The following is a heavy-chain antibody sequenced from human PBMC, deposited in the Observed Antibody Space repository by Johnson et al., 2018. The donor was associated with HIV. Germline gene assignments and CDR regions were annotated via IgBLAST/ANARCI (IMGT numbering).Heavy chain of an antibody. CDR1: GFTFSSYG. CDR3: TTDVVGAPERDAFDI. V-gene: IGHV3-33*01. D-gene: IGHD1-26*01. Sequence: QVQLVESGGGVVQPGRSLRLSCAASGFTFSSYGMHWVSQAPGKGLEWVAVIWYDGSNKYYADSVKGRFTISRDNSKNTLYLQMNSLKTEDTAVYYCTTDVVGAPERDAFDIWGQGTMVTVSS. CDR2: IWYDGSNK. J-gene: IGHJ3*02.